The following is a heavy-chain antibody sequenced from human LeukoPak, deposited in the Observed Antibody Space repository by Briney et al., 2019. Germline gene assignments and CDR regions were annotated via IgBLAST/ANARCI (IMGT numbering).Heavy chain of an antibody. CDR3: ARGGKWLRFPSGY. CDR2: INHSGST. V-gene: IGHV4-34*01. CDR1: GGSFSGYY. J-gene: IGHJ4*02. Sequence: SETLSLTCAVYGGSFSGYYWSWIRQPPGEGLEWIGEINHSGSTNYNPSLKSRVTISVDTSKNQFSLKLSSVTAADTAVYYCARGGKWLRFPSGYWGQGTLVTVSS. D-gene: IGHD5-12*01.